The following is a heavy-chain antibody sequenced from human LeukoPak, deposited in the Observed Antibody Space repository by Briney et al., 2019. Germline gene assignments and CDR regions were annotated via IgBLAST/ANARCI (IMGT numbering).Heavy chain of an antibody. D-gene: IGHD3-10*01. CDR1: GGSISSYY. CDR3: ARAITMVRGANLNWFDP. J-gene: IGHJ5*02. CDR2: IYYSGST. V-gene: IGHV4-59*08. Sequence: PSETLSLTCTVSGGSISSYYWSWIRQPPGKGLEWIGYIYYSGSTNYNPSLKSRVTILVDTSKNQFSLRLSSVTAADTAVYYCARAITMVRGANLNWFDPWGQGTLVTVSS.